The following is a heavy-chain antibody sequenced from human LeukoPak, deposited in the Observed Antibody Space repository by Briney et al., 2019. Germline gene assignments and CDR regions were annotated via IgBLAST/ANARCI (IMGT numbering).Heavy chain of an antibody. CDR3: AKGGTDLNRRLRLGELSFLRAPGPNIDY. D-gene: IGHD3-16*02. Sequence: QSGGSLRLSCAASGFTFSSYAMSWVRQAPGKGLEWVSAISGGGGSTYYADSVKGRFTISRDNSKNTLYLQMNSLRAEDTAVYYCAKGGTDLNRRLRLGELSFLRAPGPNIDYWGQGTLVTVSS. J-gene: IGHJ4*02. CDR2: ISGGGGST. V-gene: IGHV3-23*01. CDR1: GFTFSSYA.